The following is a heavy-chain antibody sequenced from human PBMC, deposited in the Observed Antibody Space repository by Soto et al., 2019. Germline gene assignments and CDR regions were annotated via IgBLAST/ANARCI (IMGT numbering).Heavy chain of an antibody. V-gene: IGHV3-30-3*01. Sequence: QVQLVESGGGVVQPGRSLRLSCAASGFTFSSYAMHWVRQAPGTGLEWVAVISYDGSNKYYADSVKGRFTFSGDNSKNALFLQMNILRAEDTTGHYCASAGHYGSGVSCCSYSYYGMDVWCQGTTVTVSS. CDR2: ISYDGSNK. J-gene: IGHJ6*02. CDR3: ASAGHYGSGVSCCSYSYYGMDV. CDR1: GFTFSSYA. D-gene: IGHD2-15*01.